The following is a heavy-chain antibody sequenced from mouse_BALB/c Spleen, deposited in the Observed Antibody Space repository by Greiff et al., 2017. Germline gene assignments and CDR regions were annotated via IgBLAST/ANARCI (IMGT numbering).Heavy chain of an antibody. CDR1: GYTFTDYW. Sequence: QVQLQQPGAELVMPGASVKMSCKASGYTFTDYWMHWVKQRPGQGLEWIGAIDTSDSYTSYNQKFKGKATLTVDESSSTAYMQLSSLTSEDSAVYYCARTGGGTGETAWFAYWGQGTLVTVSA. V-gene: IGHV1-69*01. CDR3: ARTGGGTGETAWFAY. J-gene: IGHJ3*01. D-gene: IGHD3-3*01. CDR2: IDTSDSYT.